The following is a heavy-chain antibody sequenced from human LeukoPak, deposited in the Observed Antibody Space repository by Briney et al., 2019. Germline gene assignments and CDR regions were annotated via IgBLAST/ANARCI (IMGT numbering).Heavy chain of an antibody. J-gene: IGHJ3*02. CDR1: GYTFTSYD. D-gene: IGHD6-25*01. V-gene: IGHV1-8*01. CDR2: MNPNSGNT. Sequence: ASVKVSCKASGYTFTSYDINWVQQATGQGLEWMGWMNPNSGNTGYAQKFQGRVTMTRNTSISTAYMELSSLRSEDTAVYYCARSKISSGGAFDIWGQGTMVTVSS. CDR3: ARSKISSGGAFDI.